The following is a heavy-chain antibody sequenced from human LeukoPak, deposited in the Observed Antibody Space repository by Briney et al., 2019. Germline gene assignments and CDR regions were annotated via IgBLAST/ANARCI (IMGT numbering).Heavy chain of an antibody. V-gene: IGHV3-13*01. J-gene: IGHJ4*02. Sequence: TGGSLRLSCAASGFTFSSYDMHWVRQATGKGLEWVSAIGTAGDTYYPGSVKGRFTISRENAKNSLYLQMNSLRAGDTAVYYCARSIYDILTGDYYFDYWGQGTLVTVSS. CDR3: ARSIYDILTGDYYFDY. CDR1: GFTFSSYD. D-gene: IGHD3-9*01. CDR2: IGTAGDT.